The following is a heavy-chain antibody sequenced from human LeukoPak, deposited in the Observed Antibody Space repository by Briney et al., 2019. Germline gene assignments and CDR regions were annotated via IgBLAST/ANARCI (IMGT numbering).Heavy chain of an antibody. D-gene: IGHD3-3*01. Sequence: ASVKVSCKASGYTFTGYYMHWVRQAPGQGLEWMGRINPNSGGTNYAQKFQGRVTMTRDTSISTAYMELSRLRSDDTAVYYCARDSRFWSGYAHWFDPWGQGTLVTVSS. V-gene: IGHV1-2*06. CDR2: INPNSGGT. J-gene: IGHJ5*02. CDR1: GYTFTGYY. CDR3: ARDSRFWSGYAHWFDP.